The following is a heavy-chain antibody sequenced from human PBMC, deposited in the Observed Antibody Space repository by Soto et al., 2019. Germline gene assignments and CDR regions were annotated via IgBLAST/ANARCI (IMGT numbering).Heavy chain of an antibody. CDR2: IIPIFGTA. CDR3: ARGGPGGMGTVVTPTPWDY. D-gene: IGHD2-21*02. CDR1: GGTFSSYA. V-gene: IGHV1-69*12. J-gene: IGHJ4*02. Sequence: QVQLVQSGAEVKKPGSSVKVSCKASGGTFSSYAISWVRQAPGQGLEWMGGIIPIFGTANYAQKFQGRVTITADESTSTAYMELSSLRSEDTAVYYCARGGPGGMGTVVTPTPWDYWGQGTLVTVSS.